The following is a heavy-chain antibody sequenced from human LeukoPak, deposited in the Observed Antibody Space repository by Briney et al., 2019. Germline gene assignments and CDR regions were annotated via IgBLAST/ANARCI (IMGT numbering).Heavy chain of an antibody. V-gene: IGHV1-8*01. J-gene: IGHJ6*03. CDR1: GYTFTSYD. CDR3: ARGSGYSSGWYDYYYYYMDV. Sequence: ASVKVSCKASGYTFTSYDINWVRQATGQGLEWMGWMNPNSGNTGYAQKFQGRVTMTRNTSISTAYMELSSLRSEDTAVYYCARGSGYSSGWYDYYYYYMDVWGKGTTVTISS. CDR2: MNPNSGNT. D-gene: IGHD6-19*01.